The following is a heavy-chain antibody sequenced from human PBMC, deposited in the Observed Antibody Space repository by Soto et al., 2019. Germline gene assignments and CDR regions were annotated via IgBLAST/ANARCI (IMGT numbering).Heavy chain of an antibody. CDR2: ISYSGSP. Sequence: LSLTCTVSGGSISSESYFWGWVRQPSGKGLEWVGTISYSGSPFFNPSLKGRATLSVDTSKNQFSLRLSAVTAADSAVYFCAALLGHCSGGTCFFRWFDPWGQGSLVTVSS. V-gene: IGHV4-39*01. J-gene: IGHJ5*02. CDR1: GGSISSESYF. CDR3: AALLGHCSGGTCFFRWFDP. D-gene: IGHD2-15*01.